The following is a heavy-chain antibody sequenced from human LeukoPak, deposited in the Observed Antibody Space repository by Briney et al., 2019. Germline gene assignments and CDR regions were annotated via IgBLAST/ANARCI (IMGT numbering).Heavy chain of an antibody. D-gene: IGHD3-9*01. V-gene: IGHV1-2*02. Sequence: ASVKVSCKASGYTFTGYYMHWVRQAPGQGLEWMGWINPNSGGTNYAQKFQGRVTMTRDTSISTAYMELSRLRSDDTAVYYCARVAPPYYDILTGYYHNADAFDIWGQGTMVTVSS. J-gene: IGHJ3*02. CDR1: GYTFTGYY. CDR2: INPNSGGT. CDR3: ARVAPPYYDILTGYYHNADAFDI.